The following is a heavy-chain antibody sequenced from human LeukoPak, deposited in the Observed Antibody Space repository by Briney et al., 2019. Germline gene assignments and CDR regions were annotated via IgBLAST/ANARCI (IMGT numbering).Heavy chain of an antibody. CDR3: ARDGGSTGCDY. CDR2: ISSSGSNI. V-gene: IGHV3-48*03. J-gene: IGHJ4*02. D-gene: IGHD2-2*01. CDR1: GFTFRTFE. Sequence: PGGSLRLSCAASGFTFRTFEMNWVRQAPGKGLEWASYISSSGSNIYYADSVKGRFTISRDNAKNTLYLQMNSLRAEDTAVYYCARDGGSTGCDYWGQGTLVTVSS.